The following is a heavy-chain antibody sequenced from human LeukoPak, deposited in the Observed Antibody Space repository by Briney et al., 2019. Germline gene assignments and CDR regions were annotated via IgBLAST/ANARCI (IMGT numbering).Heavy chain of an antibody. J-gene: IGHJ4*02. CDR1: GFTFSSYA. D-gene: IGHD4-17*01. Sequence: PGGSLRLSCAASGFTFSSYAMHWVRQAPGKGLEYVSATSSNGGSTYYANSVKGRFTISRDNSKNTLYLQMGSLRAEDMAVYYCASNGDSPYYFDYWGQGTLVTGAS. CDR3: ASNGDSPYYFDY. CDR2: TSSNGGST. V-gene: IGHV3-64*01.